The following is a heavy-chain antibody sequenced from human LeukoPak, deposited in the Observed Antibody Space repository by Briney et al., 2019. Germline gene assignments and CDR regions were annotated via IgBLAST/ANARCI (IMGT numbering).Heavy chain of an antibody. CDR2: INHSGST. J-gene: IGHJ3*02. V-gene: IGHV4-34*01. D-gene: IGHD3-10*01. CDR3: AKSNGYGLVDI. Sequence: SETLSLTCAVYGVSFSGYYWSWLRQPPGKGLEWIGKINHSGSTNYNPSLKSRVTISVDTSRNQFSLKLTSVTAADTAVYYCAKSNGYGLVDIWGQGTMVTVSS. CDR1: GVSFSGYY.